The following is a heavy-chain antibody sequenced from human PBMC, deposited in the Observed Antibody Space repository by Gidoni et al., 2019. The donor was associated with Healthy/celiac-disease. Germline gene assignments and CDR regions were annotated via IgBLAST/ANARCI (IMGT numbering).Heavy chain of an antibody. D-gene: IGHD3-3*01. CDR1: GGSFSGYY. Sequence: QVQLQQWGAGLLKPSETLSLTCAVYGGSFSGYYWSWIRQPPGKGLEWIGEINHSGSTNYNPSLKSRVTISVDTSKNQFSLKLSSVTAADTAVYYCARVFPRYYDFWSGYHHAFDIWGQGTMVTVSS. V-gene: IGHV4-34*01. CDR2: INHSGST. J-gene: IGHJ3*02. CDR3: ARVFPRYYDFWSGYHHAFDI.